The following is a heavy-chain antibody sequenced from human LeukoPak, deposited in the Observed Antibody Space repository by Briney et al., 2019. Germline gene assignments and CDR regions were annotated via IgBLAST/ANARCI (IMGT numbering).Heavy chain of an antibody. J-gene: IGHJ4*02. V-gene: IGHV4-59*01. Sequence: PSETLSLTCTVSGGSISSYYWSWIRQPPGKGLEWIGYIYYSGSTNYNPSPKSRVTISVDTSKNQFSLKLSSVTAADTAVYYCARVGYYYDSSGSRPFDYWGQGTLVTVSS. D-gene: IGHD3-22*01. CDR1: GGSISSYY. CDR2: IYYSGST. CDR3: ARVGYYYDSSGSRPFDY.